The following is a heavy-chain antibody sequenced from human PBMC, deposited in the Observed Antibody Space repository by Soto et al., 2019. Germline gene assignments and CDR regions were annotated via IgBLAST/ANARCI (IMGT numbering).Heavy chain of an antibody. Sequence: QVHLVQSGPEVKKPGSSVKVSCKASGDAIVKYTFTWVRQAPGQGLEWMGRIVSILGLATYAQNFQGRVAITADKSTNTVSVEVSSLTPADSAVYFCVSHEGNDAAVDFWGQGTLVTVS. D-gene: IGHD5-12*01. V-gene: IGHV1-69*02. J-gene: IGHJ4*02. CDR3: VSHEGNDAAVDF. CDR1: GDAIVKYT. CDR2: IVSILGLA.